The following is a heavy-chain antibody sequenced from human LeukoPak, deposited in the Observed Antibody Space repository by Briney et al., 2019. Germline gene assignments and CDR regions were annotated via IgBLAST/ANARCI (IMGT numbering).Heavy chain of an antibody. D-gene: IGHD4-11*01. V-gene: IGHV4-4*02. CDR2: IYHSGST. CDR3: ARSKGRVSWFDP. Sequence: SGTLSLTCAVSGGSISSNNWWSWVRQPPGKGLEWIGEIYHSGSTNYNPSLKSRVTISVDKSKNQFSLILTSVTAADTAVYYCARSKGRVSWFDPWGQGTLVTVSS. CDR1: GGSISSNNW. J-gene: IGHJ5*02.